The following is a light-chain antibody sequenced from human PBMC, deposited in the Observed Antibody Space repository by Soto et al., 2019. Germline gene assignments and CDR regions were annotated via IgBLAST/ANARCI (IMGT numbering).Light chain of an antibody. V-gene: IGKV1-5*03. CDR2: KAS. Sequence: DIQMTQSPSTLSVSVGDRVTITCRASQTISSFLAWYQQKPGKAPKLLIYKASTLKSGVPSRFSGSGSGTEFTLTISSLKPDDFANYYCQQYSTYNPRTFGQGTKVDIK. CDR3: QQYSTYNPRT. CDR1: QTISSF. J-gene: IGKJ1*01.